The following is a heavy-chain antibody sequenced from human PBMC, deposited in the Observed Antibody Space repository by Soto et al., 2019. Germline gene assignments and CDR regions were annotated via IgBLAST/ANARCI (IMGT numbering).Heavy chain of an antibody. CDR1: GGSISSYY. D-gene: IGHD6-6*01. Sequence: KPSETLSLTCTVSGGSISSYYWSWIRQPPGKGLEWIGYIYYSGSTNYNPSLKSRVTISVDTSKNQFSLKLSSVTAADTAVYYCARGGGAWIAARGLHAFDPWGQGTLVTVSS. J-gene: IGHJ5*02. V-gene: IGHV4-59*01. CDR3: ARGGGAWIAARGLHAFDP. CDR2: IYYSGST.